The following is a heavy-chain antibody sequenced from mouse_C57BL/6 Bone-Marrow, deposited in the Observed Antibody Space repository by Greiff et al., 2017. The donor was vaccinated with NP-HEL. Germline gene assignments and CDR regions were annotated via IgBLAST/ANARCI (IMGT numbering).Heavy chain of an antibody. V-gene: IGHV1-81*01. D-gene: IGHD1-1*01. Sequence: VQLKQSGAELARPGASVKLSCKASGYTFTSYGISWVKQRTGQGLEWIGEIYPRSGNTYYNEKFKGKATLTADKSSSTAYMELRSLTSEDSAVYFCARGVYYGSSDARDYWGQGTSVTGSS. CDR2: IYPRSGNT. CDR3: ARGVYYGSSDARDY. CDR1: GYTFTSYG. J-gene: IGHJ4*01.